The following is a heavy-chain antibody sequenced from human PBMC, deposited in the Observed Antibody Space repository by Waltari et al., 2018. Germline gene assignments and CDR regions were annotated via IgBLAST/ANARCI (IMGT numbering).Heavy chain of an antibody. D-gene: IGHD2-15*01. J-gene: IGHJ4*02. Sequence: QLQSQESAPRLVKPSGTLSLTCAVYGDSINYKDFWSWVRQSPGKGLEWIGQVHPSGRTNYHPSFASRVTMSIDTSKDQCSLQLTSATAADTAVYYCARDRGRGLYLDSWGQGILVTVS. CDR1: GDSINYKDF. CDR2: VHPSGRT. V-gene: IGHV4-4*02. CDR3: ARDRGRGLYLDS.